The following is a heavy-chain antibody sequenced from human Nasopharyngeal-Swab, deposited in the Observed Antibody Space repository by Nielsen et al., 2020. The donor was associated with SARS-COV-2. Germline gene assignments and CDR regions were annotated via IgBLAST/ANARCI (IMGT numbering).Heavy chain of an antibody. J-gene: IGHJ4*02. CDR2: ISVYNADT. CDR1: GYSFRIYG. D-gene: IGHD5-18*01. CDR3: ARDVEEWLVVPSLSFDH. V-gene: IGHV1-18*01. Sequence: ASVKVSCKASGYSFRIYGINWVRQAPGQGLECMGWISVYNADTNYAEKFQGRVSMTTDTSTTTAFMELRSLRSDDTAVYYCARDVEEWLVVPSLSFDHWGQGTLVTVSS.